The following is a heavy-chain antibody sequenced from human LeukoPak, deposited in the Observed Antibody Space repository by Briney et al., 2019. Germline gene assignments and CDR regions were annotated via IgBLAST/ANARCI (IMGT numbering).Heavy chain of an antibody. CDR3: ATAGYCSGGNCYGFDH. CDR2: IKSKMDGGTI. V-gene: IGHV3-15*01. J-gene: IGHJ4*02. CDR1: GFTFNTAW. Sequence: GGSLRLSCAASGFTFNTAWMNWVRQAPGEGLEWVDRIKSKMDGGTIDYVAPVKGRFTISRDDSKNAVYLQMNSLKTDDTAVYYCATAGYCSGGNCYGFDHWGQRTLVTVSS. D-gene: IGHD2-15*01.